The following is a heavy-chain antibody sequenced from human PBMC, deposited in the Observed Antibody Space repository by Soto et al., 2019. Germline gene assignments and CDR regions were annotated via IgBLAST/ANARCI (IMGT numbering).Heavy chain of an antibody. CDR3: ARHMWIKDIVAYDAFDV. V-gene: IGHV4-59*12. CDR2: IYNSGST. D-gene: IGHD2-15*01. CDR1: AGSISTYY. Sequence: SETLSLTCAVSAGSISTYYWSWIRQPPGKALEWIAYIYNSGSTNYNPSLKSRVTISLDTSKNHFSLRMSSVTAADTAVYYCARHMWIKDIVAYDAFDVWDQGTMVTVSS. J-gene: IGHJ3*01.